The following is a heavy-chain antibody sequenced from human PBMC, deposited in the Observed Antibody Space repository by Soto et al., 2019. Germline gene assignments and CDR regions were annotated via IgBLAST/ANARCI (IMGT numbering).Heavy chain of an antibody. V-gene: IGHV3-7*01. CDR1: GFTFSSYW. Sequence: GGFLRLSCAASGFTFSSYWMSWVRQAPGKGLEWVANIKQDGSEKYYVDSVKGRFTISRDNAKNSLYLQMNSLRAEDTAVYYCARDELVGHSGYDFYGDYLWGQGTLVTVSS. D-gene: IGHD5-12*01. CDR2: IKQDGSEK. J-gene: IGHJ4*02. CDR3: ARDELVGHSGYDFYGDYL.